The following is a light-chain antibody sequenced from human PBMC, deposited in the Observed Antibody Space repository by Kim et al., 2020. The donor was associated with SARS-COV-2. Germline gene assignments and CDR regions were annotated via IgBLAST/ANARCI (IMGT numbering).Light chain of an antibody. Sequence: APVGDRVTITCRASQSISGWLAWHQQKPGKAPKVLIYEASSLESGVSSRFTGSGSGTEFTLTISSLQPDDFATYYCQQYNTYSWTFGQGTKVDIK. V-gene: IGKV1-5*03. CDR1: QSISGW. CDR3: QQYNTYSWT. CDR2: EAS. J-gene: IGKJ1*01.